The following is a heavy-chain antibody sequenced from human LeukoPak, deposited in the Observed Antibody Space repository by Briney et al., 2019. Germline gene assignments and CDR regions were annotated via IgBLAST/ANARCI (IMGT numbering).Heavy chain of an antibody. V-gene: IGHV1-18*01. J-gene: IGHJ5*02. Sequence: ASVKVSCKASGYTFTSYGISWVRQAPGQGLEWMGWISAYNGNTNYAQKLQGRVTMTTDTYTSTAYMELRSLRSDDTAVYYCARDGYCSSTSCYLFDPWGQGTLVTVSS. D-gene: IGHD2-2*03. CDR1: GYTFTSYG. CDR2: ISAYNGNT. CDR3: ARDGYCSSTSCYLFDP.